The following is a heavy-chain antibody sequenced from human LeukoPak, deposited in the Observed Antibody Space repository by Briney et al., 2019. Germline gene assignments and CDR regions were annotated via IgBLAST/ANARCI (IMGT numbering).Heavy chain of an antibody. CDR2: FDPVDGET. D-gene: IGHD6-19*01. CDR1: GHTLTESS. V-gene: IGHV1-24*01. Sequence: ASVKVSCKVSGHTLTESSIHWVRQAPGKGLEWLGGFDPVDGETIYAQMVQGRVTMTEDTSTSTAYMELRSLRSDDTAVYYCARDWSIAVAGYSPFWGQGTLVTVSS. CDR3: ARDWSIAVAGYSPF. J-gene: IGHJ4*02.